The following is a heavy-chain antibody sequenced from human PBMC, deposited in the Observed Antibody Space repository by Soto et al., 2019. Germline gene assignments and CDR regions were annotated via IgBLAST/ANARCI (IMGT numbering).Heavy chain of an antibody. V-gene: IGHV1-46*03. CDR3: ARSDIVGDGAFDI. CDR2: INPRGGFT. CDR1: GYIFTTYY. J-gene: IGHJ3*02. Sequence: ASVKFSCKASGYIFTTYYIHWVRQAPGQVLECMVIINPRGGFTAYXXKFQVRVXXTRDRSRSIVXMELSSLRSEDTAVYYRARSDIVGDGAFDIXXQ. D-gene: IGHD1-26*01.